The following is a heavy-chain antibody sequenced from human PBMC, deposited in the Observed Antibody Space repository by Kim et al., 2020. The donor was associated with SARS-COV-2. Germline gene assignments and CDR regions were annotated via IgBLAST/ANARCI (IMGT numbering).Heavy chain of an antibody. V-gene: IGHV3-33*01. Sequence: YAESVKGRFTISRDNSKNTLYLQMNSLRAEDTAVYYCARDSRGVPAAMAYWGQGTLVTVSS. D-gene: IGHD2-2*01. J-gene: IGHJ4*02. CDR3: ARDSRGVPAAMAY.